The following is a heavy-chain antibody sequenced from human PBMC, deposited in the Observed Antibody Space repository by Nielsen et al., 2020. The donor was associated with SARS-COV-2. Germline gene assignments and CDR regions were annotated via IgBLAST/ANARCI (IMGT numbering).Heavy chain of an antibody. V-gene: IGHV3-30*18. CDR2: TSYDGSNK. Sequence: GGSLRLSCAASGFTFSSYGMHWVRQAPGKGLEWVAVTSYDGSNKYYADSVKGRFTISRDNSKTTLYLQMNSLRAEDTAMYYCAKDRASFMIYFRRGGPDYWGQGTLVTVSS. CDR3: AKDRASFMIYFRRGGPDY. J-gene: IGHJ4*02. D-gene: IGHD3/OR15-3a*01. CDR1: GFTFSSYG.